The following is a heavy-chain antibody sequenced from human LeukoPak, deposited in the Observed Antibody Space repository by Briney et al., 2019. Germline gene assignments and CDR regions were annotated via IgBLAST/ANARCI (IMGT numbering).Heavy chain of an antibody. CDR3: AKDLGGTFDY. CDR1: EFTFTSYA. J-gene: IGHJ4*02. Sequence: PGGSLRLSCAASEFTFTSYAMHWVRQAPGKGLEWVAFIRYDGTSKYCADSVKGRFTISRDDSENTLYLQMNSLTAEDTAVYYCAKDLGGTFDYWGQGTLVTVSS. CDR2: IRYDGTSK. V-gene: IGHV3-30*02. D-gene: IGHD1-26*01.